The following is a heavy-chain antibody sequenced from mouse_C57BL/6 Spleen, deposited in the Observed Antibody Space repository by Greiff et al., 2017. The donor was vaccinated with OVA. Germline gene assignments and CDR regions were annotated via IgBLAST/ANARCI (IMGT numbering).Heavy chain of an antibody. D-gene: IGHD2-3*01. CDR2: IYPGDGDT. CDR1: GYAFSSYW. Sequence: VQLQESGAELVKPGASVKISCKASGYAFSSYWMNWVKQRPGKGLEWIGQIYPGDGDTNYNGKFKGKATLTADKSSSTAYMQLSSLTSEDSAVYFCARSYDGYSPDYWGQGTTLTVSS. V-gene: IGHV1-80*01. CDR3: ARSYDGYSPDY. J-gene: IGHJ2*01.